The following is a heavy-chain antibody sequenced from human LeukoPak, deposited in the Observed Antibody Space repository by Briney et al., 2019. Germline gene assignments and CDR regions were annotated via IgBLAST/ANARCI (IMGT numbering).Heavy chain of an antibody. D-gene: IGHD4-23*01. Sequence: ASVKVSCKASGGTFSSYAISWVRQAPGQGLEWMGGIIPIFGTANYAQKFQGRVTITTDESTSTAYMELSSLRSEDTAVYYCARGYGGNPYYYYMDVWGKGTTVTVSS. V-gene: IGHV1-69*05. CDR3: ARGYGGNPYYYYMDV. CDR1: GGTFSSYA. CDR2: IIPIFGTA. J-gene: IGHJ6*03.